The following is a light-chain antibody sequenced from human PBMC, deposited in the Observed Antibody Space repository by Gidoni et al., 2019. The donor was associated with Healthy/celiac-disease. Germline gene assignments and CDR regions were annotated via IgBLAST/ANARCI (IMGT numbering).Light chain of an antibody. J-gene: IGKJ5*01. CDR1: KSVSSY. CDR2: DAS. Sequence: EIVWTQSPATLSLSPGERATLSCRASKSVSSYLALYQQQPGQAPRLLIYDASNRATGIPARFSGRRSGPDFTLTISSLEPEDFAVYYCRQRSNWTITFGQGTRLEIK. V-gene: IGKV3-11*01. CDR3: RQRSNWTIT.